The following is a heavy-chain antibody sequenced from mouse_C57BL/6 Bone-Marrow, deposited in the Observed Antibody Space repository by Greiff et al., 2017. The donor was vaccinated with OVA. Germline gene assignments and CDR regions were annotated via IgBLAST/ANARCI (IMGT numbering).Heavy chain of an antibody. J-gene: IGHJ1*03. CDR2: IYPGDGDT. D-gene: IGHD1-1*01. CDR1: GYAFSSSW. CDR3: ARRDYGSSYDWYFDV. Sequence: VQLQQSGPELVKPGASVKISCKASGYAFSSSWMNWVKQRPGTGLEWIGRIYPGDGDTNYNGKFKGKATLTADKSSSTAYMQLSSLTSEDSAVYFCARRDYGSSYDWYFDVWGTGTTVTVSS. V-gene: IGHV1-82*01.